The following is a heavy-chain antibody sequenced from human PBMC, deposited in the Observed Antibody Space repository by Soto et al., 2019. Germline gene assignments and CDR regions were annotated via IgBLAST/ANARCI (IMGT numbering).Heavy chain of an antibody. CDR1: GGSISSSSYY. J-gene: IGHJ6*03. V-gene: IGHV4-39*07. CDR3: ARGRSGYCSGGSCYGYYYYYMDV. CDR2: IYYSGST. Sequence: SETLSLTCTVSGGSISSSSYYWGWIRQPPGKGLEWIGYIYYSGSTYYNPSLKSRVTISVDTSKNQFSLKLSSVTAADTAVYYCARGRSGYCSGGSCYGYYYYYMDVWGKGTTVTVSS. D-gene: IGHD2-15*01.